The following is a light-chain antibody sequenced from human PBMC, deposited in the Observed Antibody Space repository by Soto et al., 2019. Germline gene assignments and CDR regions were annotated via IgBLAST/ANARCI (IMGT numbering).Light chain of an antibody. V-gene: IGLV1-47*01. CDR3: AAWDDSLSGVV. J-gene: IGLJ2*01. CDR2: RNN. Sequence: QPVLTQPPSASGTPGQRVTISCSGSSSNIGSNYVFWYQHLPGTAPKLLIYRNNQRPSGVPDRFSGSKSGTSASRAISGLRSEDETDYYCAAWDDSLSGVVFGGGTQLTVL. CDR1: SSNIGSNY.